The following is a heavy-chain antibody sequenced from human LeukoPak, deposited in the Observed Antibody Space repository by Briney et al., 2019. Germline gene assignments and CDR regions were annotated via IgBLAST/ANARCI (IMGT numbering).Heavy chain of an antibody. CDR3: ARGNGANEGDY. CDR2: IIPIFGTA. Sequence: SVKVSCKASGGTFSSYAISWVRQAPGQGLEWMGGIIPIFGTANYAQKFQGRVTVTRDTSTSTVYMELSSLRSEDTAVYYCARGNGANEGDYWGQGTLVTVSS. V-gene: IGHV1-69*05. D-gene: IGHD2-8*01. CDR1: GGTFSSYA. J-gene: IGHJ4*02.